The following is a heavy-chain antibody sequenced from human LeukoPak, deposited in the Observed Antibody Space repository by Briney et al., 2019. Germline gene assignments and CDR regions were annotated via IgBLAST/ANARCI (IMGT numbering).Heavy chain of an antibody. CDR1: GGTFSSYA. V-gene: IGHV1-69*01. CDR3: ARDQESYDFWSGRHYFDY. J-gene: IGHJ4*02. CDR2: IIPILGTA. Sequence: ASAKVSCKASGGTFSSYAISWVRQAPGQGLEWMGGIIPILGTAKYAQKFQGRITITADESTSTAYMELSSLRSEDTAVYYCARDQESYDFWSGRHYFDYWGQGTLVTVSS. D-gene: IGHD3-3*01.